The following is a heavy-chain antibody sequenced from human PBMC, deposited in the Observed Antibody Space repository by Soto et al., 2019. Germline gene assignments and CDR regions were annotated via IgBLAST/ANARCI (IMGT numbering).Heavy chain of an antibody. Sequence: QVQLVQSGAEVKKPGASVKVSCKASGGTFSSYAISWVRQAPGQGLEWMGGIIPIFGTANYAQKFQGRVTITADESTSTAYMELSSLRSEDTAVYYCASYNLRGYSGYDSVSYYYCGMDVWGQGTTVTVSS. CDR2: IIPIFGTA. J-gene: IGHJ6*02. CDR3: ASYNLRGYSGYDSVSYYYCGMDV. CDR1: GGTFSSYA. V-gene: IGHV1-69*01. D-gene: IGHD5-12*01.